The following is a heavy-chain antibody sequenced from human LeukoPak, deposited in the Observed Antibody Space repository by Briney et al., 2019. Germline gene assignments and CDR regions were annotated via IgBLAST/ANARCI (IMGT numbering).Heavy chain of an antibody. V-gene: IGHV3-23*01. CDR3: AKSGYNRFDY. CDR2: ISGSGSGGST. CDR1: GFTFDDYA. J-gene: IGHJ4*02. Sequence: GGSLRLSCAASGFTFDDYAMHWVRQAPGKGLEWVSSISGSGSGGSTYYADSVKGRFTISRDNSKNTLYLQMNSLRAEDTAVYYCAKSGYNRFDYWGQGTLVTVSS. D-gene: IGHD5-24*01.